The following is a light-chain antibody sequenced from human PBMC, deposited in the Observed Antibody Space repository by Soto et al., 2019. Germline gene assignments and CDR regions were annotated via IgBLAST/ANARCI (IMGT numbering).Light chain of an antibody. V-gene: IGKV3-15*01. J-gene: IGKJ4*01. CDR3: QQYGGSSLS. CDR2: GAS. CDR1: QSVSSN. Sequence: EIVMTQSPATLSVSPGERATLSCRASQSVSSNLAWYQQKPGQAPGLLIYGASTRATGIPARFSGSGSGTEFTLTISSLQSEDFAVYYCQQYGGSSLSFGGGTKVDIK.